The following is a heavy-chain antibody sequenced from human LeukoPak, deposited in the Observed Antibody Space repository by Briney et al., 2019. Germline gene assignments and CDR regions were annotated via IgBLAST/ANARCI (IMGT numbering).Heavy chain of an antibody. J-gene: IGHJ4*02. D-gene: IGHD3-16*01. CDR3: ARDLLFGELGY. CDR2: IYYSGST. V-gene: IGHV4-61*01. Sequence: SETLSLTCTVSGGSVSSGSYYWSWIRQPPGKGLEWIGYIYYSGSTNYNPSLKSRATISVDTSKNQFSLKLSSVTAADTAVYYCARDLLFGELGYWGQGTLVTVSS. CDR1: GGSVSSGSYY.